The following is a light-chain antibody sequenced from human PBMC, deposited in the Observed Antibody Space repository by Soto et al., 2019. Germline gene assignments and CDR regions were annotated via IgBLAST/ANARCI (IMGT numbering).Light chain of an antibody. CDR3: LLFYGDTQLRV. J-gene: IGLJ2*01. Sequence: QTVVTQEPSLTVSPGGTVTLTCASTTGAVTSDYYPNWFQQKPGQAPRALIYSTSNKHSWTSARFSGSLLGGKAVLTVSGVQPEDEAAHYCLLFYGDTQLRVFGGGTKLTVL. CDR1: TGAVTSDYY. V-gene: IGLV7-43*01. CDR2: STS.